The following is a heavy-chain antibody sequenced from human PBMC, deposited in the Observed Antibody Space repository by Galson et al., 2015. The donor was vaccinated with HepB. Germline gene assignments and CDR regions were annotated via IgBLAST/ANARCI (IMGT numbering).Heavy chain of an antibody. V-gene: IGHV3-30*02. CDR1: GFTFSSYG. J-gene: IGHJ4*02. CDR2: IRYDGSNK. Sequence: SLRLSCAASGFTFSSYGMHWVRQAPGKGLEWVAFIRYDGSNKYYADSVKGRFTISRDNSKNTLYLQMNSLRAEDTAVYYCAKAPEYGYGPFDYWGQGTLVTVSS. CDR3: AKAPEYGYGPFDY. D-gene: IGHD5-18*01.